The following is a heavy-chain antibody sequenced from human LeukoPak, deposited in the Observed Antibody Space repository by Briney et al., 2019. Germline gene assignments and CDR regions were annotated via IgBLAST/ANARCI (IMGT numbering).Heavy chain of an antibody. J-gene: IGHJ5*02. V-gene: IGHV4-39*07. CDR3: AREGDRWLNWFDP. CDR1: GGSNSSSVYY. CDR2: IYHSGST. Sequence: SETLSLTCTVSGGSNSSSVYYWGWIRQPPGKGLEWIGYIYHSGSTYYNPSLKSRVTISVDRSKNQFSLKLSSVTAADTAVYYCAREGDRWLNWFDPWGQGTLVTVSS. D-gene: IGHD6-19*01.